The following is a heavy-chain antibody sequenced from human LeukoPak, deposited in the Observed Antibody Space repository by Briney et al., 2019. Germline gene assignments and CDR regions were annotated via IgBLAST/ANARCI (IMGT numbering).Heavy chain of an antibody. Sequence: GGSLRLSCAASGFTFSSSVMSWVRQAPGKGLEWVSTIDAPGYSTHYADSVKGRFTISRDNSKNTLYLQMNSLRAEDTAVYYCAKDSPGEAFDYWGQGTLVTVSS. V-gene: IGHV3-23*01. CDR1: GFTFSSSV. J-gene: IGHJ4*02. CDR2: IDAPGYST. CDR3: AKDSPGEAFDY. D-gene: IGHD3-10*01.